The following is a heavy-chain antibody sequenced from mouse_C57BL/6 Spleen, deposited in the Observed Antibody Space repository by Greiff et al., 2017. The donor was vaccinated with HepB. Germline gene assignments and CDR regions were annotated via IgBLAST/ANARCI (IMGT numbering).Heavy chain of an antibody. CDR1: GFTFSSYA. J-gene: IGHJ3*01. V-gene: IGHV5-4*01. Sequence: EVQRVESGGGLVKPGGSLKLSCAASGFTFSSYAMSWVRQTPEKRLEWVATISDGGSYTYYPDNVKGRFTISRDNAKNNLYLQMSHLKSEDTAMYYCAREIYYYGSSYVNFAYWGQGTLVTVSA. CDR3: AREIYYYGSSYVNFAY. CDR2: ISDGGSYT. D-gene: IGHD1-1*01.